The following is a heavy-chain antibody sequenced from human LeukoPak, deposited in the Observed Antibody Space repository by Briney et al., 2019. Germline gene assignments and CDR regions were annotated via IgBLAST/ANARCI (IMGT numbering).Heavy chain of an antibody. V-gene: IGHV3-48*03. CDR1: GFPLNGFE. CDR2: ISSSGSDK. CDR3: ARERHLVGALDL. J-gene: IGHJ5*02. Sequence: GGSLRLSCGVSGFPLNGFEMNWVRQAPGKGLQWVSLISSSGSDKFYADSVKGRFTISRDNAKSSLFLQMKSLRVEDTGIYYCARERHLVGALDLWGQGTVVTVSS. D-gene: IGHD2-15*01.